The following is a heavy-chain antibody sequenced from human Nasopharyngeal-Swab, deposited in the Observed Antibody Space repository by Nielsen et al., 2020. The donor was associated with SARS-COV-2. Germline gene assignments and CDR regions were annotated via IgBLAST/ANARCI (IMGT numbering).Heavy chain of an antibody. CDR2: INHSGST. D-gene: IGHD6-19*01. V-gene: IGHV4-34*01. Sequence: SETLSLTCAVHGGSFSGYYWSWIRQPPGKGLEWIGEINHSGSTYYNPSLKSRVTISVDTSKNQFSLKLSSVTAADTAVYYCARDLIAVAGSPGWGQGTLVTVSS. J-gene: IGHJ4*02. CDR3: ARDLIAVAGSPG. CDR1: GGSFSGYY.